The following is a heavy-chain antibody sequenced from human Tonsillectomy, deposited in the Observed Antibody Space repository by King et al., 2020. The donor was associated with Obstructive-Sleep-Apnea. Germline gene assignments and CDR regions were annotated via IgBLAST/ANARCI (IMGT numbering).Heavy chain of an antibody. CDR3: ARHARGLDAFDI. J-gene: IGHJ3*02. D-gene: IGHD3-22*01. Sequence: LQLQESGPGLVKPSETLSLTCTVSGGSISSSNYYWGWIRQPPGKGLEWIGNIYYSGSTYYNPSLKSRVTISVDTSKNHFSLKLSSVTAADTAVYYCARHARGLDAFDIWGQGTMVTVSS. CDR1: GGSISSSNYY. CDR2: IYYSGST. V-gene: IGHV4-39*01.